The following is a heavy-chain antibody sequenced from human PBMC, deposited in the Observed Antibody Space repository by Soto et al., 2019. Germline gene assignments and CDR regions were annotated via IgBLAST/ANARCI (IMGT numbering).Heavy chain of an antibody. CDR3: ARVVADTAMVPYYYGMDV. D-gene: IGHD5-18*01. Sequence: ASVKVSCKASGGTFRSYAISWVRQAPGQGLEWMGGIIPIFGTANYAQKFQGRVTITADESTSTAYMELSSLRSEDTAVYYCARVVADTAMVPYYYGMDVWGQGTTVNVSS. V-gene: IGHV1-69*13. J-gene: IGHJ6*02. CDR1: GGTFRSYA. CDR2: IIPIFGTA.